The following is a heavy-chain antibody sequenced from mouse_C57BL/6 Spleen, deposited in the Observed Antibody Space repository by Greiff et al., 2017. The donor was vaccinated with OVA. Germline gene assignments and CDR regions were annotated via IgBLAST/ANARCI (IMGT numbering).Heavy chain of an antibody. CDR1: GFTFSSYA. CDR2: ISDGGSYT. J-gene: IGHJ4*01. V-gene: IGHV5-4*03. Sequence: EVKLVESGGGLVKPGGSLKLSCAASGFTFSSYAMSWVRQTPEKRLEWVATISDGGSYTYYPDNVKGRFTISRDNAKNNLYLQMSNMKSEDTAMYYCARYGSSYLYYAMDYWGQGTSGTVSS. CDR3: ARYGSSYLYYAMDY. D-gene: IGHD1-1*01.